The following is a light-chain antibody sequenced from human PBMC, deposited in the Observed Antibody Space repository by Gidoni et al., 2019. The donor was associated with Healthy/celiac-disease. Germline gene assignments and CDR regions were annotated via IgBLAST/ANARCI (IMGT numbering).Light chain of an antibody. V-gene: IGKV2-28*01. CDR2: LGS. Sequence: DIVMTQSPLSLPVTPGEPASISCRSSQSLLHSNGYNYLDWYLQKPGQSPQLLIYLGSNRASGVPDRFSGSGSSTDFTLKISRVEAEDVGVYYCMQALQTWYTFGQGTKLEIK. CDR1: QSLLHSNGYNY. CDR3: MQALQTWYT. J-gene: IGKJ2*01.